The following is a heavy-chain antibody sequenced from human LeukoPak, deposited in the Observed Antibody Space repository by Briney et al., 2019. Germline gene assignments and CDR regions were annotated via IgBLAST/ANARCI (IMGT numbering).Heavy chain of an antibody. Sequence: PGGSLRLSCAASGFTFSIYTMNWVRQAPGKGLEWVSSISGSSSFLYYADSVKGRFTISRDNAKNSLYLQMSSLRAEDTAVYYCARDLAYSSSPSKWGQGTLVTVSS. CDR3: ARDLAYSSSPSK. D-gene: IGHD6-13*01. CDR1: GFTFSIYT. J-gene: IGHJ4*02. CDR2: ISGSSSFL. V-gene: IGHV3-21*01.